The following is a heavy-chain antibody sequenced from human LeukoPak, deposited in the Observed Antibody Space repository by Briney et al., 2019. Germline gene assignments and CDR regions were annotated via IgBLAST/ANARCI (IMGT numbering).Heavy chain of an antibody. V-gene: IGHV3-21*01. J-gene: IGHJ3*02. CDR3: ARDQIAAAGPAAFDI. CDR1: GFTFSSYS. CDR2: ISSSSSYI. Sequence: GGSLRLSCAASGFTFSSYSMNWVRQAPGKGLEWVSSISSSSSYIYYADSVKGRFTISRDNAKNSLYLQMNSLRAEDTAVYYCARDQIAAAGPAAFDIWGQGTMVTVSS. D-gene: IGHD6-13*01.